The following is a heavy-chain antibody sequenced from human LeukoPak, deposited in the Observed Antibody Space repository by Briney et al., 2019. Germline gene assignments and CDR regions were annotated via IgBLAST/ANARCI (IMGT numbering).Heavy chain of an antibody. Sequence: ASVKVSCKASGYTFTGYYMHWVRQAPGQGLEWMGWFNPNSGGTNYAQKFQGRVTMTRDTSISTAYMELSRLRSDDTAVYYCARNRIDLVWFDPWGQGTLVTVSS. CDR1: GYTFTGYY. D-gene: IGHD2-15*01. V-gene: IGHV1-2*02. CDR2: FNPNSGGT. CDR3: ARNRIDLVWFDP. J-gene: IGHJ5*02.